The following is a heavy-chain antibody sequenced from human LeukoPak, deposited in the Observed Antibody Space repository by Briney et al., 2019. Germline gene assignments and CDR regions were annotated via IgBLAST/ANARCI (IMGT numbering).Heavy chain of an antibody. V-gene: IGHV1-8*01. CDR1: GYTFTSYD. J-gene: IGHJ4*02. D-gene: IGHD3-16*01. CDR2: MNPNSGNT. Sequence: ASVKVSCKASGYTFTSYDINWVRQATGQGLEWMGWMNPNSGNTGYAQKFQGRVTMTRNTSISTAYMELSSLSSVTAADTAVYYCARHGDANNDYFFLGHWGQGILVTVSS. CDR3: ARHGDANNDYFFLGH.